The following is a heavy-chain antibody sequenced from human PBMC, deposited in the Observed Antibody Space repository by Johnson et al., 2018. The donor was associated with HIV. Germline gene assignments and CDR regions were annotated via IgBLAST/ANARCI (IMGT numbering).Heavy chain of an antibody. CDR3: ARELATMCAFDI. CDR1: GFTFSSYG. Sequence: QVQLVESGGGVVQPGRSLRLSCAASGFTFSSYGMHWVRQAPGKGLEWVAVISYDGSNKYYADSVKGRFTISRDNSKNTLYLQMNSLRAEDTAVYYCARELATMCAFDIWGQGTMVTVSS. V-gene: IGHV3-30*03. D-gene: IGHD5-12*01. J-gene: IGHJ3*02. CDR2: ISYDGSNK.